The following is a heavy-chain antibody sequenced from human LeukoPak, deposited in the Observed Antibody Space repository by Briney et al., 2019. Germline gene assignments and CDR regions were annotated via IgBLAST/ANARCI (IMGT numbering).Heavy chain of an antibody. CDR1: GFTFSDYY. D-gene: IGHD6-13*01. J-gene: IGHJ6*03. Sequence: GGSLRLSCAAPGFTFSDYYMSWIRQAPGKGLEWVSYISSSGSTIYYADSVKGRFTISRDNAKNSLYLQMNSLRAEDTAVYYCAGSSWWYYYYYMDVWGKGTTVTVSS. CDR2: ISSSGSTI. CDR3: AGSSWWYYYYYMDV. V-gene: IGHV3-11*04.